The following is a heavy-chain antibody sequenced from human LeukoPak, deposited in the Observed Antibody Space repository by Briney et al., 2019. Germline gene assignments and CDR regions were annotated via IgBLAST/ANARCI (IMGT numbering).Heavy chain of an antibody. Sequence: ASVKVSCKASGYTFTSYDINWVRQATGQGLEWMGWMNPNSGNTGYAKKFQGRVTMTEDTSTDTAYMELSSLRSEDTAVYYCASQTYYYDSSGSHYYMDVWGKGTTVTVSS. CDR3: ASQTYYYDSSGSHYYMDV. J-gene: IGHJ6*03. CDR2: MNPNSGNT. V-gene: IGHV1-8*01. CDR1: GYTFTSYD. D-gene: IGHD3-22*01.